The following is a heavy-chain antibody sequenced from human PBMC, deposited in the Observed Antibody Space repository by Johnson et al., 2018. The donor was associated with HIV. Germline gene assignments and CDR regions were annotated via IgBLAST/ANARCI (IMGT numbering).Heavy chain of an antibody. V-gene: IGHV3-66*01. Sequence: MQLVESGGGLVQPGGSLRLSCAASGFTFSSYWMSWVRQAPGKGLEWVSVIYSGGNTYYADSVKGRFTISRDNSKNTLYLQMNSLRAEDTAVYYCAREGKDAFDIWGQGTMVTVTS. CDR3: AREGKDAFDI. CDR2: IYSGGNT. J-gene: IGHJ3*02. CDR1: GFTFSSYW. D-gene: IGHD3-10*01.